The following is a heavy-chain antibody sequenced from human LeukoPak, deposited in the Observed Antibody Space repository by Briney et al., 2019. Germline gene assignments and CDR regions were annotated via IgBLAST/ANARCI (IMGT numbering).Heavy chain of an antibody. Sequence: ASVKVSCKASGGTFSSYAISWVRQAPGLGLEWMGRIIPILGIANYAQKFQGRVTITADKSTSTAYMELSSLRSEDTAVYYCARPRPDYGDYEFDYWGQGTLVTVSS. CDR2: IIPILGIA. D-gene: IGHD4-17*01. CDR3: ARPRPDYGDYEFDY. V-gene: IGHV1-69*04. J-gene: IGHJ4*02. CDR1: GGTFSSYA.